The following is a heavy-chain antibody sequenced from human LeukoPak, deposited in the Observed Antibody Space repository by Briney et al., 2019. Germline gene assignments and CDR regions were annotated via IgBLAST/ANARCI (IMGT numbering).Heavy chain of an antibody. CDR1: GGSISSGSYY. J-gene: IGHJ6*02. CDR2: IYTSGST. D-gene: IGHD6-13*01. V-gene: IGHV4-61*02. Sequence: SETLSLTCTVSGGSISSGSYYWSWIRQPAGKGLEWIGRIYTSGSTNYNPSLKSRVTISVDTSKNQFSLKLSSVTAADTAVYYCAREDGIAAAGTGYYYGMDVWGQGTTVTVSS. CDR3: AREDGIAAAGTGYYYGMDV.